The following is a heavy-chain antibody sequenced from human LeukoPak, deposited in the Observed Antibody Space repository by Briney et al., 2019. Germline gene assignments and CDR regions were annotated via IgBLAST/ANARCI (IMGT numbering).Heavy chain of an antibody. CDR2: INPNSGGT. CDR1: GYTFTGYY. CDR3: AREGGHDILTVNNWFDP. J-gene: IGHJ5*02. D-gene: IGHD3-9*01. V-gene: IGHV1-2*02. Sequence: ASVKVSRKASGYTFTGYYMHWVRQAPGQGLEWMGWINPNSGGTNYAQKFQGRVTMTRDTSISTAYMELSRLRSDDTAVYYCAREGGHDILTVNNWFDPWGQGTLVTVSS.